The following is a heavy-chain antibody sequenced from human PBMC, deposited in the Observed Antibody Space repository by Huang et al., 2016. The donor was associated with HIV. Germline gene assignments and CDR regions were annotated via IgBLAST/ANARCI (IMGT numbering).Heavy chain of an antibody. CDR1: GGSISSHY. CDR2: IYYSGST. V-gene: IGHV4-59*11. CDR3: ARDTMVRGFDY. J-gene: IGHJ4*02. Sequence: QVQLQESGPGLVKPSETLPLTCTVSGGSISSHYWSWIRQPPGKGLEGIGTIYYSGSTTYNPSLRSRVTISVDTSKNQFSLKLSSVTAADTAVYYCARDTMVRGFDYWGQGTLVTVSS. D-gene: IGHD3-10*01.